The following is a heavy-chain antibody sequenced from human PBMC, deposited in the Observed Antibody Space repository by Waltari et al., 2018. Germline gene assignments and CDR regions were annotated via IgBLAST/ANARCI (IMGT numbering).Heavy chain of an antibody. J-gene: IGHJ5*02. Sequence: QVQLQESGPGLVKPSQTLSLPCTVSGGSISSGSYYWSWIRQHAGKGLEWIGRIYTSGSTNYNPSLKSRVTISVDTSKNQFSLKLSSVTAADTAVYYCARDSGIAVAGTVDWFDPWGQGTLVTVSS. D-gene: IGHD6-19*01. CDR2: IYTSGST. V-gene: IGHV4-61*02. CDR1: GGSISSGSYY. CDR3: ARDSGIAVAGTVDWFDP.